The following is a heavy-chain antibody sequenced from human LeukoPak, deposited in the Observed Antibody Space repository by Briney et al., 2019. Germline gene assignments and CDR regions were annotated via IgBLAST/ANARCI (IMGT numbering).Heavy chain of an antibody. CDR1: EFTFSSYA. V-gene: IGHV3-23*01. D-gene: IGHD2-2*02. CDR2: ISGSGGST. J-gene: IGHJ3*02. CDR3: AKSSSTSWYKGHAFDI. Sequence: GGSLRLSCAASEFTFSSYAMSWVRQAPGKGLEWVSAISGSGGSTYYADSVKGRFTISRDNSKNTLYLQMNSLRAEDTAVYYCAKSSSTSWYKGHAFDIWGQGTMVTVSS.